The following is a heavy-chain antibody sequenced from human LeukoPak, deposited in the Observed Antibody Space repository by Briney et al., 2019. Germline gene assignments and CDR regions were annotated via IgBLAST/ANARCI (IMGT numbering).Heavy chain of an antibody. CDR1: GFTFSSTW. J-gene: IGHJ5*02. V-gene: IGHV3-7*01. CDR3: ARAKDKCFNP. Sequence: GGSLRLSCAASGFTFSSTWMSWVRQAPGKGPEWVAEIKQDGSEKYYVDSVKGRFTISRDNAKNSLYLQMNSLRDEDTAVYYCARAKDKCFNPWGQGTLVTVSS. CDR2: IKQDGSEK.